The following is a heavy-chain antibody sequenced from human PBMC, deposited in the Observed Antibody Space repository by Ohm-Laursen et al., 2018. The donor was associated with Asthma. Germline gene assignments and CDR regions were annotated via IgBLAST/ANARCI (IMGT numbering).Heavy chain of an antibody. CDR2: IFYSGST. D-gene: IGHD5-12*01. Sequence: SDTLSLTCTVSNGSISSYYWSWIRQPPGEGLEWIGYIFYSGSTNYNPSLKSRVTMSVDTSKNQFSLKLRSVTAADTAVYYCARGGGYDWLGVDYWGQGTLVTVSS. CDR1: NGSISSYY. J-gene: IGHJ4*02. CDR3: ARGGGYDWLGVDY. V-gene: IGHV4-59*07.